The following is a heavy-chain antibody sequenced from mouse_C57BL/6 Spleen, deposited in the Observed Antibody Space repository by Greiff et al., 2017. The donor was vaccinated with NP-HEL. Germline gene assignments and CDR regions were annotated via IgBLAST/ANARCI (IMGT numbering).Heavy chain of an antibody. Sequence: QVQLQQSGAELARPGASVKMSYKASGYTFTSYTMHWVKQRPGQGLEWIGYINPSSGYTKYNQKFKDKATLTADKSSSTAYMQLSSLTSEDSAVYYCASWAGAMDYWGQGTSVTVSS. CDR3: ASWAGAMDY. D-gene: IGHD4-1*01. J-gene: IGHJ4*01. CDR1: GYTFTSYT. CDR2: INPSSGYT. V-gene: IGHV1-4*01.